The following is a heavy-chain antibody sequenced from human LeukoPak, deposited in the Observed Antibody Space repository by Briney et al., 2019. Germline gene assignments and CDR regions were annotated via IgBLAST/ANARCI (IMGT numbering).Heavy chain of an antibody. Sequence: SVKVSCKASGDTFSTYAITWVRQAPGQGLQWVGEIIPKFGTANFAQKLEGRVTITADESTTTAYMELHSLRYEDTAIYYCARRPIGQLFYYMDVWGKGTTVTVSS. CDR3: ARRPIGQLFYYMDV. D-gene: IGHD1-1*01. CDR2: IIPKFGTA. V-gene: IGHV1-69*13. CDR1: GDTFSTYA. J-gene: IGHJ6*03.